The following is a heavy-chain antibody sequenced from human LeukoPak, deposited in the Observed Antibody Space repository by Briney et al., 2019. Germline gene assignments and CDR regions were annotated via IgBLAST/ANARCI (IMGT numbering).Heavy chain of an antibody. CDR3: AKSVVFGVATIPHFDY. CDR2: ISGSGGST. D-gene: IGHD5-12*01. CDR1: GFTFSSYA. J-gene: IGHJ4*02. Sequence: PGGSLRLSCAASGFTFSSYAMSWVRQAPGKGLEWVSAISGSGGSTYYADSVKGRFTISRDNSKNTLYLQMSSLRAEDTAVYYCAKSVVFGVATIPHFDYWGQGTLVTVSS. V-gene: IGHV3-23*01.